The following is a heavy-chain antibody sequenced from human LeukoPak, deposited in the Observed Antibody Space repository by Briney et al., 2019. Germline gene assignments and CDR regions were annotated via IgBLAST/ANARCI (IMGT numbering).Heavy chain of an antibody. J-gene: IGHJ4*02. D-gene: IGHD2-15*01. V-gene: IGHV3-23*01. CDR3: AKQLGYCSNGSCFFPY. Sequence: GGSLRLSCAASGFTFSSSAMSWVRQAPGKGLEWVSAISNNGGYTYYADSVQGRFTISRDNSKSTLCLQMNSLRAEDTAVYYCAKQLGYCSNGSCFFPYWGQGTLVTVSS. CDR1: GFTFSSSA. CDR2: ISNNGGYT.